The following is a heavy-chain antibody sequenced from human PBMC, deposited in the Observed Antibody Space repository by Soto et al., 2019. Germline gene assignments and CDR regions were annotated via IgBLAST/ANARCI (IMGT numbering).Heavy chain of an antibody. J-gene: IGHJ5*02. CDR1: GFTFRNHG. V-gene: IGHV3-30*03. Sequence: GGSLRLSCAGSGFTFRNHGMQWVRQAPGKGLEWVALTSFDGFNQYYAASVQGRFTISRQNAKNSVYLQMNSLRAGDTAFYYCARGRSFSYDSTPPPMFDPWGQGTLVTVSS. CDR2: TSFDGFNQ. D-gene: IGHD3-10*01. CDR3: ARGRSFSYDSTPPPMFDP.